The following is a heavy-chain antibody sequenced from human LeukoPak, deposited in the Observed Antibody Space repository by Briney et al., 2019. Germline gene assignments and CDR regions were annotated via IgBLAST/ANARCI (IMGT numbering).Heavy chain of an antibody. CDR3: ARVQAVFRNFDY. CDR2: IYSGGGT. CDR1: GFTVSSSY. V-gene: IGHV3-66*01. J-gene: IGHJ4*02. Sequence: PGGSLRLSCAASGFTVSSSYISWVRQAPGKGLEWVSVIYSGGGTYYADSVKGRFTISRDNSKNTLYLQMNSLRAEDTAVYHCARVQAVFRNFDYWGQGTLVTVSS. D-gene: IGHD1-14*01.